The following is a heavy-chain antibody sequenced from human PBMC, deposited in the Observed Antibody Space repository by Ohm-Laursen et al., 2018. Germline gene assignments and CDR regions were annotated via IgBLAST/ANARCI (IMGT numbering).Heavy chain of an antibody. D-gene: IGHD6-13*01. CDR2: ISRNSGSI. CDR1: GFTFDDYA. CDR3: ARHDGYGR. J-gene: IGHJ4*02. Sequence: SLRLSCSASGFTFDDYAMHWVRQAPGKGLEWVSGISRNSGSIGYADSVKGRFTISRDNAKNSLYLQMNSLRAEDTAVYYCARHDGYGRWGQGTRVTVSS. V-gene: IGHV3-9*01.